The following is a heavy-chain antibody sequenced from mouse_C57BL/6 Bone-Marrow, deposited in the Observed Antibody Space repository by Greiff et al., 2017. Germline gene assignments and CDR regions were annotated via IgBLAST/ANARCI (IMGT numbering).Heavy chain of an antibody. V-gene: IGHV1-64*01. J-gene: IGHJ2*01. CDR2: IHPNSGSS. Sequence: QVQLQQPGAEMVKTGASGKLSCKASGYTFTSYWMHWVKQRPGQGLEWIGMIHPNSGSSKYNEKFKSKATLTVDKSSSTAYMQLRSLTSEVSAVSYCGRINYWSEGTTLTVSS. CDR1: GYTFTSYW. CDR3: GRINY.